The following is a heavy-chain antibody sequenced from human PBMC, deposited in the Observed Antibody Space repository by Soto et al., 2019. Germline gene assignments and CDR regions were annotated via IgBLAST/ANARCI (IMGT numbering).Heavy chain of an antibody. V-gene: IGHV4-4*07. J-gene: IGHJ5*02. CDR3: AKDVSSRRWFDP. CDR1: GGSITSSY. D-gene: IGHD3-16*01. CDR2: IQHTGNT. Sequence: PSETLSLTCTVSGGSITSSYWSWIRQPAGKGLEWIGRIQHTGNTNYNPSLKSRVTMSADTSKNQISLKMTSVTAADTAVYFCAKDVSSRRWFDPWGQGVRVTVSS.